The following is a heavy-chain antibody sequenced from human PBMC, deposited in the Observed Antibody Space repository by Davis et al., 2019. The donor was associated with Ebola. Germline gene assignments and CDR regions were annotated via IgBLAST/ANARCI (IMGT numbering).Heavy chain of an antibody. CDR1: GYTFTGYY. CDR3: ARDGLVGATTAYYYGMDV. J-gene: IGHJ6*02. V-gene: IGHV1-2*04. D-gene: IGHD1-26*01. CDR2: INPNSGGT. Sequence: ASVKVSCKASGYTFTGYYMHWVRQAPGQGLEWMGWINPNSGGTNYAQKFQGWVTMTRDTSISTAYMELSRLRSDDTAMYYCARDGLVGATTAYYYGMDVWGQGTTVTVSS.